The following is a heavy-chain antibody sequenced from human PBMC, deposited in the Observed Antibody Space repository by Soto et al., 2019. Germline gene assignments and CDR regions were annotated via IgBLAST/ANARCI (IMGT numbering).Heavy chain of an antibody. D-gene: IGHD3-10*01. Sequence: EVQLVETGGGLTQPGGSLRLSCANCGFTVNSDYMSWVRQAPGKGLEWVSIIYAGGSTYYADSVRDRFTIPSDNSRNSLYLKSNSLTVQDTAVYYCARGFDYGYIHHWGQGTLVTVSS. CDR2: IYAGGST. CDR1: GFTVNSDY. V-gene: IGHV3-53*02. J-gene: IGHJ4*02. CDR3: ARGFDYGYIHH.